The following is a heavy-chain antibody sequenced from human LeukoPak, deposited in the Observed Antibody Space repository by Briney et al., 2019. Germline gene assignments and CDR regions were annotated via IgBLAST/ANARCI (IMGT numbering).Heavy chain of an antibody. Sequence: PGGSLRLSCAASGFTVSSNYMSWVRQAPGKGLEWVSVIYSGGSTYYADSVKGRFTISRDNSKNTLYLQMNSLRAEDTAMYYCARDRDKDCSSTSSYRNPNTFDYWGQGTLVTVSS. CDR1: GFTVSSNY. D-gene: IGHD2-2*02. J-gene: IGHJ4*02. CDR3: ARDRDKDCSSTSSYRNPNTFDY. V-gene: IGHV3-53*01. CDR2: IYSGGST.